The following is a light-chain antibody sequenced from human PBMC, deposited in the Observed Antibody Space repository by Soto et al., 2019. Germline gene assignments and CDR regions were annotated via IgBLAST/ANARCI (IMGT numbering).Light chain of an antibody. CDR3: MQALRTPPT. CDR2: LGS. V-gene: IGKV2-28*01. J-gene: IGKJ1*01. CDR1: QSLLHSNGYNY. Sequence: DIVMTQSPLSLPVTPGEPASISCKSSQSLLHSNGYNYLDWYLQKPGQSPQLLISLGSNRASGVPDRVSGSGSGTDFTLKISRVEAEDVGIYYCMQALRTPPTFGQGTKVEIK.